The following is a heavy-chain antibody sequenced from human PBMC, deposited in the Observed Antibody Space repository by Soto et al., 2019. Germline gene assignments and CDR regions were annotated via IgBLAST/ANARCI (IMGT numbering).Heavy chain of an antibody. V-gene: IGHV1-2*04. Sequence: WASVKVSCKASGYTFTGYYVHWVRQAPGQGLEWMGWINPNSGGTNYAQKFQGWVTMTRDTSISTAYMELSRLRSDDTAVYYCARGTAGDFWSGYYSRTYMDVWGKGTTVTVSS. D-gene: IGHD3-3*01. J-gene: IGHJ6*03. CDR1: GYTFTGYY. CDR2: INPNSGGT. CDR3: ARGTAGDFWSGYYSRTYMDV.